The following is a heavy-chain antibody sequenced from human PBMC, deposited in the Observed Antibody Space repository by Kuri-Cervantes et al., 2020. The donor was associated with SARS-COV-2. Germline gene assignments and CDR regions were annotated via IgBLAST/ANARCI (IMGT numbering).Heavy chain of an antibody. Sequence: GGSLRLSCAASGFTFSSYSMNWVRQAPGKGLEWVANIKQDGSEKYYVDSVKGRFTISRDNAKNTLFLQMDSLRAEDTAIYYCTTWITTFRTVTTDYWGQGTRVTVSS. CDR3: TTWITTFRTVTTDY. D-gene: IGHD3-3*01. V-gene: IGHV3-7*03. J-gene: IGHJ4*02. CDR1: GFTFSSYS. CDR2: IKQDGSEK.